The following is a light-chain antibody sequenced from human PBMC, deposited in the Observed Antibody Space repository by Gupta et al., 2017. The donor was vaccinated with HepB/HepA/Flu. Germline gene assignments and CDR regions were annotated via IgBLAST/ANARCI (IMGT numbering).Light chain of an antibody. Sequence: DIQMIQSPSTLSAFVGNRVTITCRASQIITDWLAWYQQKRGKAPKLLIYKASILESGVPSRFSGSGSGTEFTLTINSLQPDDFATYYCQQYDSYPAVTFGGGTKVEIK. CDR3: QQYDSYPAVT. J-gene: IGKJ4*01. CDR2: KAS. CDR1: QIITDW. V-gene: IGKV1-5*03.